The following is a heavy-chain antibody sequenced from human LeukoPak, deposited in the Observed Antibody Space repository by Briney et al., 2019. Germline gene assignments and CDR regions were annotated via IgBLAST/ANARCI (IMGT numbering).Heavy chain of an antibody. V-gene: IGHV3-7*01. CDR3: ARARGSSGYSFEN. CDR1: GFTFSNYW. Sequence: PGGSLRPSCAASGFTFSNYWMSWVRQAPGKGLEWVGKIKQDGSEAYYVDSVKGRLTISRDNAKNSLYLKMNSLRVDDRAVYYCARARGSSGYSFENWGQGTLVTVSS. D-gene: IGHD3-22*01. CDR2: IKQDGSEA. J-gene: IGHJ4*02.